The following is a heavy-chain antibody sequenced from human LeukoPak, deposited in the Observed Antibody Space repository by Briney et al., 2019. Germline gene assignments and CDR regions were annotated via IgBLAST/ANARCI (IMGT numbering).Heavy chain of an antibody. J-gene: IGHJ4*02. V-gene: IGHV3-33*08. Sequence: GGSLRLSCAASGFTFSSYWMHWVRQAPGKGLEWVAVIWYDGSNKYYADSVKGRFTISRDNSKNTLYLQMNSLRAEDTAVYYCAREADILTGYKQLDYWGQGTLVTVSS. D-gene: IGHD3-9*01. CDR1: GFTFSSYW. CDR3: AREADILTGYKQLDY. CDR2: IWYDGSNK.